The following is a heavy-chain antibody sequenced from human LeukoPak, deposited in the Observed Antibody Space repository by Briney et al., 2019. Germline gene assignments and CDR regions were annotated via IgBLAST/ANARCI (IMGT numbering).Heavy chain of an antibody. CDR3: AKDLGYFDWLLQPFDY. V-gene: IGHV3-23*01. D-gene: IGHD3-9*01. J-gene: IGHJ4*02. CDR2: ISGSGGST. CDR1: GFTFSSYA. Sequence: GGSLRLSCAASGFTFSSYAMSWVRQAPGKGLEWVSAISGSGGSTYYADSVKGRFTISRDNSKNTLYLQMNSPRAEDTAVYYCAKDLGYFDWLLQPFDYWGQGTLVTVSS.